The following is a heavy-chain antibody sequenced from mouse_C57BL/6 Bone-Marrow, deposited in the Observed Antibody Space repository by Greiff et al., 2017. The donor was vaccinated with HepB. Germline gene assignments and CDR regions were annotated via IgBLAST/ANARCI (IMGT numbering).Heavy chain of an antibody. Sequence: VQLQQPGAELVKPGASVKLSCKASGYTFTSDWMHWVKQRPGQGLEWIGMIHPNSGSTNYNEKFKSKATLTVDKSSSTAYMQLSSLTSEDSAVYYCTRIGLYDYSLYYWGQGTTLTVSS. J-gene: IGHJ2*01. CDR1: GYTFTSDW. D-gene: IGHD2-4*01. CDR2: IHPNSGST. V-gene: IGHV1-64*01. CDR3: TRIGLYDYSLYY.